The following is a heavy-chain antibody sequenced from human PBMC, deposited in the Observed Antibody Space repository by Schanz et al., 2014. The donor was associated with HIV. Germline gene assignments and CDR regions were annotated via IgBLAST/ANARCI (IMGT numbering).Heavy chain of an antibody. CDR1: GFTISSNY. D-gene: IGHD2-21*01. CDR2: VYIGDST. CDR3: TREGNYYGGSVPGH. J-gene: IGHJ4*02. Sequence: EVQLVETGGGLIQPGGSLRLSCAVSGFTISSNYMSWVRQAPGKGLEWVSVVYIGDSTFYANSVKGRFTISRDDSNNVPFLHMPTLRAEDTATYYCTREGNYYGGSVPGHWGQGALVSVSS. V-gene: IGHV3-53*02.